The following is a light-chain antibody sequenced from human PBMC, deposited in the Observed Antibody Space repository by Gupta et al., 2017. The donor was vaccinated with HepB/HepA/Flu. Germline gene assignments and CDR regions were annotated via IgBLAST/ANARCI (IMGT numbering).Light chain of an antibody. CDR3: QQYNNWPAT. J-gene: IGKJ1*01. V-gene: IGKV3-15*01. CDR2: GAS. Sequence: ETVMTQSPATLSVSPGERATLSCRASQSVTSDLAWDQQKPGQAPGLLIYGASTRATGIPARLSGSGSGTEFTLTIDSLQSDEFAIYYCQQYNNWPATFGQGTQVDIK. CDR1: QSVTSD.